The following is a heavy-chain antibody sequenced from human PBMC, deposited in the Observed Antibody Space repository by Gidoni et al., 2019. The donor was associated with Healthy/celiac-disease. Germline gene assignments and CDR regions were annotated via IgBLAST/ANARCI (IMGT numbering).Heavy chain of an antibody. CDR3: ARDSWEYQLLYWFDP. Sequence: QVQLVESGGGVVQPGRSLRLSCAASGFTFSSYAMHWVRQAPGKGLEWVAVISYDGSNKYYADSVKGRFTISRDNSKNTLYLQMNSLRAEDTAVYYCARDSWEYQLLYWFDPWGQGTLVTVSS. CDR2: ISYDGSNK. J-gene: IGHJ5*02. CDR1: GFTFSSYA. D-gene: IGHD2-2*01. V-gene: IGHV3-30-3*01.